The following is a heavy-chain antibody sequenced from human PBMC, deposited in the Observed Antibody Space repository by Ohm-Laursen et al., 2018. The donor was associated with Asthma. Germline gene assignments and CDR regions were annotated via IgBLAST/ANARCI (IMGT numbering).Heavy chain of an antibody. CDR2: ISYDGSNK. CDR3: VRKLIEVQGVALYYNYGMDV. D-gene: IGHD3-10*01. V-gene: IGHV3-30*03. J-gene: IGHJ6*02. CDR1: GFTFSSYG. Sequence: SLRLSCAASGFTFSSYGMHWVRQAPGKGLEWVAVISYDGSNKYYADSVKGRFTISRDNSKNMVYLQMNSLRAEDTAVYYCVRKLIEVQGVALYYNYGMDVWGQGTTVTVSS.